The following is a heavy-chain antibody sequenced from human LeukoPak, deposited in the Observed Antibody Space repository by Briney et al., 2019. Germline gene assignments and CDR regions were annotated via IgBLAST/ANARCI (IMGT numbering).Heavy chain of an antibody. V-gene: IGHV4-59*01. CDR1: GDSITTYY. CDR2: IFHSGST. CDR3: ARRYYDSSGYYYFDY. Sequence: SETLSLTCTVSGDSITTYYWAWIRQPPGKGLEWIGYIFHSGSTNYNPSLKSRVTISVDTSKNQFSLKLSSVTAADTAVYYCARRYYDSSGYYYFDYWGQGTLVTVSS. J-gene: IGHJ4*02. D-gene: IGHD3-22*01.